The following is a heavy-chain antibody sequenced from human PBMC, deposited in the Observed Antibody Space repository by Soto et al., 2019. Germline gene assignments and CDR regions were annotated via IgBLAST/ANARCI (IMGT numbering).Heavy chain of an antibody. CDR3: ASVVVGATRQTGSDH. CDR2: VHSSGGT. D-gene: IGHD2-15*01. Sequence: SETLSLTCTVPHGSITSGDYFWAWIRQPPGKGLEFIGSVHSSGGTYYSPSLKSRASISIDKSKNQFSLKLTSVNAGDTAVYFCASVVVGATRQTGSDHWGQGTLVTVSS. CDR1: HGSITSGDYF. V-gene: IGHV4-39*01. J-gene: IGHJ4*02.